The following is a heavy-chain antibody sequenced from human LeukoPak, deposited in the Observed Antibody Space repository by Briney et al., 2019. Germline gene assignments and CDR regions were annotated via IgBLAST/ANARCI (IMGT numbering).Heavy chain of an antibody. CDR3: AVDTAMADAFDN. Sequence: SETLSLTCTVSGGSISSYYWSWIRQPPGKGLEWIGYIYYSGSTNYNPSLKSRVTISVDTSKNQFSLKLSSVTAADTAVYYCAVDTAMADAFDNWGQGTMVTVSS. D-gene: IGHD5-18*01. J-gene: IGHJ3*02. CDR1: GGSISSYY. CDR2: IYYSGST. V-gene: IGHV4-59*01.